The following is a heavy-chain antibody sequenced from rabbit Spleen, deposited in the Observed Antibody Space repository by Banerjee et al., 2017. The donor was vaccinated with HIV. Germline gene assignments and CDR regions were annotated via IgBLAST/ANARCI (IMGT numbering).Heavy chain of an antibody. J-gene: IGHJ4*01. V-gene: IGHV1S45*01. CDR1: GLDFSDYEV. D-gene: IGHD4-1*01. CDR3: ARDLAGAIGWNFGW. Sequence: ELVESGGGLVQPEGSLTLTCKASGLDFSDYEVSWVRQAPGKGLEWIGYINTATGKAVYANWAKGRVTISKTSSPTVTLQMTSLTAADTATYFCARDLAGAIGWNFGWWGQGTLVTVS. CDR2: INTATGKA.